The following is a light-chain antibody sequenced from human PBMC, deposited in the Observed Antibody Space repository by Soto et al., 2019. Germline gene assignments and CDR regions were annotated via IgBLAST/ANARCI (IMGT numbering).Light chain of an antibody. CDR3: QQSHSAPLT. CDR2: GAS. CDR1: QNINNY. Sequence: DIRMTQSPSSLSASVGDRVTITCRASQNINNYLNWYLQKPGKAPKLLIHGASDLQSGVPSRFSGSGSGTDFTLTISSLQPEDLVSYYCQQSHSAPLTFGPGKNVAIK. J-gene: IGKJ3*01. V-gene: IGKV1-39*01.